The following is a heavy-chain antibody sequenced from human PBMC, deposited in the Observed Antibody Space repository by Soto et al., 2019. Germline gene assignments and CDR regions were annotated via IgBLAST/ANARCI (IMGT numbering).Heavy chain of an antibody. J-gene: IGHJ4*02. CDR2: IYSTGST. CDR1: GASIRSGDFY. V-gene: IGHV4-30-4*01. CDR3: ARMNAAHLDF. D-gene: IGHD2-15*01. Sequence: QVQLHESGPGLVKPSQTLSLTCTVSGASIRSGDFYWAWIRQPPGKGLESIGHIYSTGSTYYHPSLKRRVLISLDRPSNQFSLRLTSLTAADTAIYYCARMNAAHLDFWGQGVLVTVS.